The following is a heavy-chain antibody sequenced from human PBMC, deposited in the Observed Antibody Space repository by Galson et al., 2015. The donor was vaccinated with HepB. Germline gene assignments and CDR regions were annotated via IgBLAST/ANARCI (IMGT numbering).Heavy chain of an antibody. Sequence: SLRLSCADSGFTFGDYAMSWVRQAPGKGLEWVGFIRSKTYGGTTEYAASVKGRFIISRDDSKSIAYLQMNSLKTEDTAVYYCARTDYDILTGPFDSRGQGTLVTVSS. J-gene: IGHJ4*02. CDR3: ARTDYDILTGPFDS. CDR2: IRSKTYGGTT. CDR1: GFTFGDYA. V-gene: IGHV3-49*04. D-gene: IGHD3-9*01.